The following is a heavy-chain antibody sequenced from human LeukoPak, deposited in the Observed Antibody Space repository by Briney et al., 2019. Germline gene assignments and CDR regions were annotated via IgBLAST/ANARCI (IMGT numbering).Heavy chain of an antibody. D-gene: IGHD2-15*01. V-gene: IGHV4-34*01. CDR3: ARVSAATIDY. Sequence: KPSETLSLTCAVYGGSFSGYYWSWIRQPPGKGLEWIGEINHSGSTNYNPSLKSRVTISVDTSKNQFSLKLSSVTAADTAVYYCARVSAATIDYWGQGTLVTVSS. CDR1: GGSFSGYY. J-gene: IGHJ4*02. CDR2: INHSGST.